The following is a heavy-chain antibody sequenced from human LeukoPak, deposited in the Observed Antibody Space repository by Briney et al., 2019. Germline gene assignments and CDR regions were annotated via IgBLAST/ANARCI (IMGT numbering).Heavy chain of an antibody. J-gene: IGHJ3*02. V-gene: IGHV3-21*01. CDR1: GFTFSTYA. CDR2: ISSGSNYI. CDR3: ARAPPYYDIHRDAFDI. D-gene: IGHD3-9*01. Sequence: PGGSLRLSCSASGFTFSTYAMHRVRQAPGKGLEWVSSISSGSNYIYYADSMKGRFTISRDNAKNSLYLQMNSLRAEDTAVYYCARAPPYYDIHRDAFDIWGQGTMVTVSS.